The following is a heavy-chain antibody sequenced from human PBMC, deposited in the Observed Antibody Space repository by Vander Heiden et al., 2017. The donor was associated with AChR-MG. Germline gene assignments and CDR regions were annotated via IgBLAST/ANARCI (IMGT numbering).Heavy chain of an antibody. CDR1: GYTFTAYY. J-gene: IGHJ5*02. CDR3: AREVGSWFDP. V-gene: IGHV1-2*02. CDR2: IDPNLGDT. Sequence: VLPVQSGAEAKKPGASVKVSCKASGYTFTAYYIRWVRQAPGQGRQWMVWIDPNLGDTNYAQKFQARVSMTRDTSINTAYVNLSRLTSDDTDEYFCAREVGSWFDPWGQGTLVTVSS.